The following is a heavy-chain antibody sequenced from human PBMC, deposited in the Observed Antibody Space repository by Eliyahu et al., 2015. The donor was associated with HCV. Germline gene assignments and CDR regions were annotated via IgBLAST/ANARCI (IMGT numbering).Heavy chain of an antibody. CDR1: GFTFSNYA. CDR2: ISGSGGST. J-gene: IGHJ4*02. Sequence: EVQLVESGGGLVQPGGSLRLSCXASGFTFSNYAMSWVRQAPGKGLEWISGISGSGGSTYYADSVKGRFTISRDNAKSTLYLQMNSLTAEDTAVYYCAKDRNYYGSGSYDYWGQGTLVTVSS. CDR3: AKDRNYYGSGSYDY. D-gene: IGHD3-10*01. V-gene: IGHV3-23*04.